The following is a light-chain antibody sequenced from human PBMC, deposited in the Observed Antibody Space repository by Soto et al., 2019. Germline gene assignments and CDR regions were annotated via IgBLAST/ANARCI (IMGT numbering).Light chain of an antibody. Sequence: QSVLTQPPSVSGSPGQSVTISCTGTSSDVGSYNRLSWYQQPPGTAPKLIMYEVNTRPSGVPDRFSGSKSGSTASLTTSGRQAEDEADYYCRLYIRGSTYVFGTGTKDTVL. CDR3: RLYIRGSTYV. CDR1: SSDVGSYNR. CDR2: EVN. V-gene: IGLV2-18*01. J-gene: IGLJ1*01.